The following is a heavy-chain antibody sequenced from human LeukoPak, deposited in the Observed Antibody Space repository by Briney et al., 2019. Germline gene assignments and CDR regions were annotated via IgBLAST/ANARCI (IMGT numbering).Heavy chain of an antibody. CDR1: GYTFTSYG. Sequence: GASVKVSCKASGYTFTSYGISWVRQAPGQGLEWMGWISAYNGNTNYAQKFQGRVTMTRNTSISIAYMELSSLRSEDTAVYYCATVPWDCTNGVCPWGQGTLVTVSS. D-gene: IGHD2-8*01. J-gene: IGHJ5*02. CDR3: ATVPWDCTNGVCP. V-gene: IGHV1-18*01. CDR2: ISAYNGNT.